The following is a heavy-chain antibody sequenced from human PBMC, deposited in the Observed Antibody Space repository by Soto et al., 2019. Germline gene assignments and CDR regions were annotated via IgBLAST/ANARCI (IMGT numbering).Heavy chain of an antibody. CDR3: AKYLSGSYYFYYAMDV. CDR1: GFTFSTYA. J-gene: IGHJ6*02. V-gene: IGHV3-23*01. CDR2: ISASGGRT. D-gene: IGHD1-26*01. Sequence: TGGSLRLSCAASGFTFSTYAMSWVRQAPGEGLEWVSVISASGGRTYYADSVKGRFAISRDNSKNTLYLEMNSLRAEDTAVYYCAKYLSGSYYFYYAMDVWGQGTTVTVSS.